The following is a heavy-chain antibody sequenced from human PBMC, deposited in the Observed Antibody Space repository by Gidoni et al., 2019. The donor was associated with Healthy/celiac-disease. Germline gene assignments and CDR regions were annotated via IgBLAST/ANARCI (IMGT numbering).Heavy chain of an antibody. CDR2: IRSKANSYAT. Sequence: EVQLVESGGGLVQPGGSVKLSCAASGFPFSGSAMHWVRQASGKGLEWVGRIRSKANSYATAYAASVKGRFTISRDDSKNTAYLQMNSLKTEDTAVYYCHTDYGDYVVYYYYGMDVWGQGTTVTVSS. CDR3: HTDYGDYVVYYYYGMDV. V-gene: IGHV3-73*01. J-gene: IGHJ6*02. D-gene: IGHD4-17*01. CDR1: GFPFSGSA.